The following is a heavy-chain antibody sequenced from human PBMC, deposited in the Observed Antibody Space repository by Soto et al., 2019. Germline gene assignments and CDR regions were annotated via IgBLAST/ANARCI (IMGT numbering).Heavy chain of an antibody. CDR2: INSDSGDK. V-gene: IGHV1-2*04. CDR1: RHTFTGYF. D-gene: IGHD5-18*01. Sequence: QVQLVQSGAEMKKAGASVNISCKAYRHTFTGYFIHWVRQAPGLGLEWMGWINSDSGDKEYAQKFQGWVTMTRDTSISTANMELRRLTSDDTAVYFCVFSMGYSYGYDSWGQGTLVTVSS. CDR3: VFSMGYSYGYDS. J-gene: IGHJ4*02.